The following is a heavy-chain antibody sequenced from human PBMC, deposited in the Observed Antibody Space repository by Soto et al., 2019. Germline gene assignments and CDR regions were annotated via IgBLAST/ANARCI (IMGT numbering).Heavy chain of an antibody. J-gene: IGHJ4*02. V-gene: IGHV4-31*03. CDR1: GGSISSGGYY. D-gene: IGHD2-8*02. CDR3: ARDKITGLFDY. Sequence: SETLCLSCTVSGGSISSGGYYWNWIRQHPGKGLEWIGYIYYSGSTYYNPSLKSRVTISVDTSKNQFSLKLSSVTAADTAVYYCARDKITGLFDYWGQGTLVTVSS. CDR2: IYYSGST.